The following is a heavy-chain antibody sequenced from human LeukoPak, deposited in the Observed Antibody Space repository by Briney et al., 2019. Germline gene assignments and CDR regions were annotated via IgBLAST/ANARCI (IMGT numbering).Heavy chain of an antibody. CDR2: ISSSSSYI. J-gene: IGHJ6*02. D-gene: IGHD3-10*01. V-gene: IGHV3-21*01. Sequence: GGSLRLSCAASGFTFSSYSMNWVRQAPGKGLEWVSSISSSSSYIYYADSVKGRFTISRDNAKNSLYLQMNSLRAEDTAVYYCARDLYEVRGVISDGMDDWGQGTTVTVSS. CDR3: ARDLYEVRGVISDGMDD. CDR1: GFTFSSYS.